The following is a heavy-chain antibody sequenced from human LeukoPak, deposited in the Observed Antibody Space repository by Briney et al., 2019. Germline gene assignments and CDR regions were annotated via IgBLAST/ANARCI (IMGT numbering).Heavy chain of an antibody. CDR1: GFTFSSYG. D-gene: IGHD3-10*01. CDR3: AKGGSSFSGYYYGMDV. CDR2: ISYDGIKK. Sequence: GGSLRLSCAASGFTFSSYGMYWVRQAPGKGLEWVAVISYDGIKKYYADSVKGRFTISRDNSKNTLYLQMNSLRAEDTAVYYCAKGGSSFSGYYYGMDVWGQGTTVTVSS. J-gene: IGHJ6*02. V-gene: IGHV3-30*18.